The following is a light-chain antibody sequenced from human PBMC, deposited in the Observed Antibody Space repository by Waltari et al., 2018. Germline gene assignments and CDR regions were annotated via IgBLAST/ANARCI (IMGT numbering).Light chain of an antibody. CDR2: WAS. J-gene: IGKJ1*01. Sequence: DIVMTQSPDSLAVSLGERATINCKSSQSVLYSSNNKDYLAWYQQKPGQPPKLLIYWASTRESVVPDRFSGSGSGTDFTLTISSLQAEDVAGYYCQQYYSTPRTFGQVTKVEIK. CDR1: QSVLYSSNNKDY. CDR3: QQYYSTPRT. V-gene: IGKV4-1*01.